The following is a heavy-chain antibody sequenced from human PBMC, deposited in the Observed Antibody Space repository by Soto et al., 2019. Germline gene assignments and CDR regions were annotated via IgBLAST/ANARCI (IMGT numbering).Heavy chain of an antibody. D-gene: IGHD3-3*01. V-gene: IGHV3-23*01. J-gene: IGHJ3*02. CDR2: ISGSGGST. CDR3: AKDRWEGFLARLAAIKKDAFDI. CDR1: GFTFSSYA. Sequence: EVQLLESGGGLVQPGGSLRLSCAASGFTFSSYAMSWVRQAPGKGLEWVSAISGSGGSTYYADSVKGRFTISRDNSKNTLYLQMNSLRAEDTAVYYCAKDRWEGFLARLAAIKKDAFDIWGQGTMVTVSS.